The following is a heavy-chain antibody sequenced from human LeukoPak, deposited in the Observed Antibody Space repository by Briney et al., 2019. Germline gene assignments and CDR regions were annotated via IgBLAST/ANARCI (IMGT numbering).Heavy chain of an antibody. J-gene: IGHJ5*02. CDR3: ATDFYDST. Sequence: GGSLRLSCATSGFTFSNDWMNWVRQAPGKGPEWVGRIRSNSDGGTIDYAAPVKGRFTLSRDDSKTTLYLQMNSLQTEDTAVYYCATDFYDSTWGQGTLVTVSS. CDR1: GFTFSNDW. V-gene: IGHV3-15*07. CDR2: IRSNSDGGTI. D-gene: IGHD3-22*01.